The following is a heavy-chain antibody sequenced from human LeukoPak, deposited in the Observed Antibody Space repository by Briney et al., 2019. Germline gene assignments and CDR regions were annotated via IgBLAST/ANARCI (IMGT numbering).Heavy chain of an antibody. Sequence: GASVKVSCKASSYTFTSYGISWVRQAPGQGLEWMGWISAYNGNTNYAQKLQGRVTMTTDTSTSTAYMELRSLRSDDTAVYYCARGGYCSSTSCFIWGYNWFDPWGQGTLVTVSS. CDR2: ISAYNGNT. CDR3: ARGGYCSSTSCFIWGYNWFDP. V-gene: IGHV1-18*01. CDR1: SYTFTSYG. D-gene: IGHD2-2*01. J-gene: IGHJ5*02.